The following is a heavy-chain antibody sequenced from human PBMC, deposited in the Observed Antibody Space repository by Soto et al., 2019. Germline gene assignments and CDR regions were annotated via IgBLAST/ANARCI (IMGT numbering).Heavy chain of an antibody. CDR3: ARDRVRRFAIGELLSLEAFDI. V-gene: IGHV3-21*01. CDR2: ISSSSSYI. D-gene: IGHD3-10*01. CDR1: GFTFSSYS. J-gene: IGHJ3*02. Sequence: GGSLRLSCAASGFTFSSYSMNWVRQAPGKGLEWVSSISSSSSYIYYADSVKGRFTISRDNAKNSLYLQMNSLRAEDRAVYYCARDRVRRFAIGELLSLEAFDIWGQGTMVTVSS.